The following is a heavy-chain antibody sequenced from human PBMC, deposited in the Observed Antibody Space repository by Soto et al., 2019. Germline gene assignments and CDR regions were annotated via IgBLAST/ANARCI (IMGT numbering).Heavy chain of an antibody. CDR1: GGTFSTYA. CDR3: VRGGDRTDY. V-gene: IGHV1-69*12. D-gene: IGHD2-21*02. CDR2: IIPNDGTT. J-gene: IGHJ4*02. Sequence: QVQLVQSGAEVKKPGSSVKVSRKASGGTFSTYAVTWVRQAPGQGLEWMGGIIPNDGTTTYTQKFQDRLTITADAPTNTAYMQLSSLRSDDTAVYYCVRGGDRTDYWGQGTLVTVSS.